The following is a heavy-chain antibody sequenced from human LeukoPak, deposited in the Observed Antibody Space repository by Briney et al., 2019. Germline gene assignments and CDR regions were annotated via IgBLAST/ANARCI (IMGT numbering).Heavy chain of an antibody. CDR3: ARVAGGFYCSGGSCYSIDYGMDV. Sequence: GASVKVSCKASGYTFTGYYMRWVRQAPGQGLEWMGWINPNSGGTNYAQKFQGRVTMTRDTSISTAYMELSRLRSDDTAVYYCARVAGGFYCSGGSCYSIDYGMDVWGQGTTVTVSS. D-gene: IGHD2-15*01. J-gene: IGHJ6*02. CDR1: GYTFTGYY. V-gene: IGHV1-2*02. CDR2: INPNSGGT.